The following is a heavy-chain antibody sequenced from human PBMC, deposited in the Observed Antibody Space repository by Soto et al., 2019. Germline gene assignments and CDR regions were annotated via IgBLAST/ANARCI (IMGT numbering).Heavy chain of an antibody. CDR3: ARGGGLNWFDP. V-gene: IGHV1-3*01. J-gene: IGHJ5*02. CDR1: GYTFTSCA. D-gene: IGHD5-12*01. Sequence: GASVKVSCKASGYTFTSCAMHWVRQAPGQRLEWMGWINAGNGNTKYSQKFQGRVTITRDTSASTAYMELSSLRSEDTAVYYCARGGGLNWFDPWGQGTLVTVSS. CDR2: INAGNGNT.